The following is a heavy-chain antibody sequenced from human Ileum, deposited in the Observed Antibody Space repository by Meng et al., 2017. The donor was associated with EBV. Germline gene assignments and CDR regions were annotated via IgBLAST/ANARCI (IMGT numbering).Heavy chain of an antibody. CDR1: VFTFTNYG. D-gene: IGHD6-13*01. CDR3: ARKPTSAALDY. V-gene: IGHV1-18*01. CDR2: ISANNCDR. J-gene: IGHJ4*02. Sequence: VQLLHACAVGTPNGYVVKVSCMASVFTFTNYGFTVGRTAPGQGLEWMGWISANNCDRHYAQKFQDRVTLTTDGYTPTVYMELRSLRSDDTAVYFCARKPTSAALDYWGQGTLVTVSS.